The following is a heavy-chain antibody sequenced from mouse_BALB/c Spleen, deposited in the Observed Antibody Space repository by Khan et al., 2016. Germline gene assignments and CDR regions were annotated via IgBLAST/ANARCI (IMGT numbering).Heavy chain of an antibody. CDR3: GRYYGSSYDYFDY. Sequence: QVQLKESGAELARPGASVKLSCKASGYTFTSYWMQWVKQRPGQGLEWIGAIYPGDGDTRYTQKFKGKATLTADKSSSPAYMQLRSLASEEAAVYYCGRYYGSSYDYFDYGGQGTTVTVSS. J-gene: IGHJ2*01. D-gene: IGHD1-1*01. V-gene: IGHV1-87*01. CDR2: IYPGDGDT. CDR1: GYTFTSYW.